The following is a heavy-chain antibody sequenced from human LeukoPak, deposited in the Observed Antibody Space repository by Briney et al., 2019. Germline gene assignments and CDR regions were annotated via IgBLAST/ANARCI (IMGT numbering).Heavy chain of an antibody. CDR2: IYYSGST. Sequence: SETLSLTCTVSGGSISSGGYYWSWIRQHPGKGLEWIGYIYYSGSTYYNPSLKSRVTISVDTSKNQFSLKLSSVTAADTAVYYCARGQRGYGYGARVEVFDYWGQGTLVTVSS. J-gene: IGHJ4*02. CDR1: GGSISSGGYY. CDR3: ARGQRGYGYGARVEVFDY. V-gene: IGHV4-31*03. D-gene: IGHD5-18*01.